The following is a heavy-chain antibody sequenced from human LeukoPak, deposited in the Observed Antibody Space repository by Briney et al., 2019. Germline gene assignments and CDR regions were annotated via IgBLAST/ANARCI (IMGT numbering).Heavy chain of an antibody. CDR1: GFTFSSYS. D-gene: IGHD6-13*01. V-gene: IGHV3-21*04. Sequence: GGSLRLSCAASGFTFSSYSMNWVRQAPGKGLEWVSSISSSSSYIYYADSVKGRFTISRDNAKNSLYLQMNSLRVEDTAVYYCAKAGARGYGSSPYYLDSWGQGSLVTVSS. J-gene: IGHJ4*02. CDR2: ISSSSSYI. CDR3: AKAGARGYGSSPYYLDS.